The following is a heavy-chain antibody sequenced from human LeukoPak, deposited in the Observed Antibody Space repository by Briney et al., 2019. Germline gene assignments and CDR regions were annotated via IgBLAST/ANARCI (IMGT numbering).Heavy chain of an antibody. CDR3: ARGVRSGYFRGAGNWFDP. J-gene: IGHJ5*02. CDR2: INHSGST. CDR1: GGSFSGYY. V-gene: IGHV4-34*01. Sequence: SETLSLTCAVYGGSFSGYYWSWIRQPPGKGLEWIGEINHSGSTNYNPSLKSRVTISVDTSKNQFSLKLSSVTAADTAVYYCARGVRSGYFRGAGNWFDPWGQGTLVTVSS. D-gene: IGHD5-12*01.